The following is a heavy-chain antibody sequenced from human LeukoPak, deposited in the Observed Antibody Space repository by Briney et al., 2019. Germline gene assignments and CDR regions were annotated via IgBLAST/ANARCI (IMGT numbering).Heavy chain of an antibody. CDR2: IYSGGST. J-gene: IGHJ6*02. D-gene: IGHD6-25*01. CDR1: GFIFSRNY. V-gene: IGHV3-66*01. CDR3: ARASGATHYYYGMDV. Sequence: GGSLRLSCAASGFIFSRNYMSWVRQAPGKGREWVSVIYSGGSTYYADSVKGRFTISRDNSKNTLYLQMNSLRAEDTAVYYCARASGATHYYYGMDVWGQGTTVTVSS.